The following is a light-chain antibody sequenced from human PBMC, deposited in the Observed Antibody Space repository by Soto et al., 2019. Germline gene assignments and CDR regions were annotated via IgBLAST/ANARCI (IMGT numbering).Light chain of an antibody. CDR2: QTS. CDR1: QNVGVY. J-gene: IGKJ3*01. V-gene: IGKV1-5*03. CDR3: QQYYIYPPA. Sequence: DIQMTQSPSTLSASVGDRVTFTCRASQNVGVYSAWYQQKPGKAPKLLIYQTSSLEYGVQSRFRGSGSETEFTLGISSLQPEDFATYYCQQYYIYPPAFGLGTKVEIK.